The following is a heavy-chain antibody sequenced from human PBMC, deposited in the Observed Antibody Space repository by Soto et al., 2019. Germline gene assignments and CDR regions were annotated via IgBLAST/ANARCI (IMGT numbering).Heavy chain of an antibody. CDR1: GGTISSYY. J-gene: IGHJ4*02. V-gene: IGHV4-59*08. CDR2: IYYSGST. CDR3: ARCCGGILEY. Sequence: PSETLSLTCTVSGGTISSYYWSWIRQPPGKGLEWIGYIYYSGSTNYNPSLKSRVTISVDTSKNQFSLKLSSVTAADTAVYYCARCCGGILEYCGLGTLVTVSS. D-gene: IGHD2-15*01.